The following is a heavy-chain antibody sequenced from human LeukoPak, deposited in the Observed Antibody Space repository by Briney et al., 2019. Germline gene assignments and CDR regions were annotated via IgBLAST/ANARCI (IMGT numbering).Heavy chain of an antibody. CDR1: GGSISSGGYY. V-gene: IGHV4-31*03. J-gene: IGHJ5*02. CDR3: ARGYCTTTSCYFPLKGFDP. D-gene: IGHD2-2*01. CDR2: IYYTGRT. Sequence: SETLSLTCTVSGGSISSGGYYWNWIRQHPGKGLEWIGYIYYTGRTFYNPSLKSRVTMSADTSKNEFSLRLSSVTAADTAVYYCARGYCTTTSCYFPLKGFDPWGQGTLVTVSS.